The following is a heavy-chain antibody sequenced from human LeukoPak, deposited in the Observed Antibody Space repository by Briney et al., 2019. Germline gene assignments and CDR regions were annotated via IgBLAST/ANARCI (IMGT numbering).Heavy chain of an antibody. CDR2: IYSGGDT. D-gene: IGHD2-2*01. CDR3: ARSPPASPFDY. V-gene: IGHV3-53*01. Sequence: GGSLRLSCAASGFTFSSYSMNWVRQAPGKGLEWVSVIYSGGDTYYADSVKGRFTISRDISKNTLYLQMNNLGAEDTAFYYCARSPPASPFDYWGQGTLVTVSS. CDR1: GFTFSSYS. J-gene: IGHJ4*02.